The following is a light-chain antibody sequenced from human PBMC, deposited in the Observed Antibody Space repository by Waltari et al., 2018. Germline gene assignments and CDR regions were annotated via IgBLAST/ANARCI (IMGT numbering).Light chain of an antibody. CDR3: QQRADWPLT. V-gene: IGKV3-11*01. Sequence: EIVLTQSPATLSLSPGGRATLSCRASQSIQRYLGWYQQKPGQAPRLLIYHAYNRATGVPARFSGSGSETDFTLTISSLEPEDSAIYYCQQRADWPLTFGGGTTVVIK. J-gene: IGKJ4*01. CDR2: HAY. CDR1: QSIQRY.